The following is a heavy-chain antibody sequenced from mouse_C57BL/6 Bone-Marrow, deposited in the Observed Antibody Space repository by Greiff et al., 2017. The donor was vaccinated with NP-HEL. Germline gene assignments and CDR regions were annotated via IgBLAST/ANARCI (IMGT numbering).Heavy chain of an antibody. CDR3: ARGIYDGYHYFDY. V-gene: IGHV1-61*01. Sequence: VQLQQSGAELVRPGSSVKLSCKASGYTFTSYWMDWVKQRPGQGLEWIGNIYPSDSETHYNQKFKDKATLTVDKSSSTAYMQLSSLTSEDSAVYYCARGIYDGYHYFDYWGQGTTLTVSS. CDR2: IYPSDSET. CDR1: GYTFTSYW. J-gene: IGHJ2*01. D-gene: IGHD2-3*01.